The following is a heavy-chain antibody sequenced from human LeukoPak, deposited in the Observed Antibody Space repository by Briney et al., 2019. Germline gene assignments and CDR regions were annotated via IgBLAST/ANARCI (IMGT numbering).Heavy chain of an antibody. J-gene: IGHJ4*02. V-gene: IGHV3-23*01. CDR3: AKNSGSTAL. D-gene: IGHD1-26*01. CDR2: ISRSGVTT. CDR1: GFTFSSYA. Sequence: GGSLRLSCSASGFTFSSYAMTWVRQAPGKGLEWVSIISRSGVTTYYADSVKGRFTISRDDSKNTLYLQMNSLRAEDTAMYYCAKNSGSTALWGQGTLVTVSS.